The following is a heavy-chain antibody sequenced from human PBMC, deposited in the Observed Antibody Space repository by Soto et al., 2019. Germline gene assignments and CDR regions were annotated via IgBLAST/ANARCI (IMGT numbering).Heavy chain of an antibody. V-gene: IGHV5-51*01. J-gene: IGHJ6*04. CDR3: ATHGGYCTNGVCPGGMDV. D-gene: IGHD2-8*01. CDR2: IYPGDSDT. Sequence: GESLKISCKGSGYSFTSYWIGWVRQMPGKGLEWMGIIYPGDSDTRYSPSFQGQVTISADKSISTAYLQWSSLKASDTAMYYCATHGGYCTNGVCPGGMDVWGKGTTVTVSS. CDR1: GYSFTSYW.